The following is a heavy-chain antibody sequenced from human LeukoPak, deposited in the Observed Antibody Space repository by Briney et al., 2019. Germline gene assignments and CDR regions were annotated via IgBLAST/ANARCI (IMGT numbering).Heavy chain of an antibody. CDR3: ARKDGGRDGMDV. J-gene: IGHJ6*02. Sequence: GASVKVSCRASGYTFTDYYMHWVRQAPGQGLEWMGWLNPNTLVTKYAQHFQGRVSMTWDTSTSTGYMYLHSLTSDDTAVYYCARKDGGRDGMDVWGQGTTVTVSS. CDR1: GYTFTDYY. V-gene: IGHV1-2*02. D-gene: IGHD4-23*01. CDR2: LNPNTLVT.